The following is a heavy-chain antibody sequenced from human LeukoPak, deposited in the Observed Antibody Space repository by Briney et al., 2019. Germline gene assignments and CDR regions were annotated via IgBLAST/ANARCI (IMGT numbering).Heavy chain of an antibody. CDR3: AKGPMSGPPNYYYYMDV. CDR1: GFTFSSYA. J-gene: IGHJ6*03. D-gene: IGHD3-3*01. V-gene: IGHV3-23*01. CDR2: ISGSGGST. Sequence: PGGSLRLSRAASGFTFSSYAMSWVRQAPGKGLEWVSAISGSGGSTYYADSVKGRFTISRDNSKNTLYLQMNSLRAEDTAVYYCAKGPMSGPPNYYYYMDVWGKGTTVTVSS.